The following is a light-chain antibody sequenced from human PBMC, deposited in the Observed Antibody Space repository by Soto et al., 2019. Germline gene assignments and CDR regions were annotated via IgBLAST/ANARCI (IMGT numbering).Light chain of an antibody. CDR2: NNN. CDR3: AAWDDSVDGVV. CDR1: SSNIGTNS. J-gene: IGLJ3*02. Sequence: QSVLTQPPSASGTPGQRVTISCSGSSSNIGTNSVNWYQQLPGTAPKLLIYNNNQRPSGVPDRFSGSKSVTSASLAISGLQSEDEAKYYCAAWDDSVDGVVFGGGTKVTV. V-gene: IGLV1-44*01.